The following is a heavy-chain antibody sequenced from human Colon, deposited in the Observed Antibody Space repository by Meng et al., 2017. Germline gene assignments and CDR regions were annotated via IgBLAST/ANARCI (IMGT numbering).Heavy chain of an antibody. CDR1: GFTFSGFS. CDR2: ITGDSTYI. J-gene: IGHJ4*01. V-gene: IGHV3-21*01. D-gene: IGHD2-2*01. CDR3: TRGWMPE. Sequence: EVQLVESGGGLVKPGESLGLSCAASGFTFSGFSLSWVRQAPGKGLEWVSSITGDSTYIYYADSVKGRFTVSRDNAKNSLYLQMNSLRADDTAVYYCTRGWMPEWGQGTLVTVSS.